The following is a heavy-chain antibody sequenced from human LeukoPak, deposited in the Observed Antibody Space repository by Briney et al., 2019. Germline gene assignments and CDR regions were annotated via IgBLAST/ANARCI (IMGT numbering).Heavy chain of an antibody. J-gene: IGHJ5*02. V-gene: IGHV1-69*13. CDR3: ARDLGYFANWFDP. CDR2: IIPIFGTA. CDR1: RGTFSSYA. Sequence: SVKVSCKASRGTFSSYAISWVRQAPGQGLEWMGGIIPIFGTANYAQKFQGRVTITADESTSTAYMELSSLRSEDTAVYYCARDLGYFANWFDPWGQGTLVTVSS. D-gene: IGHD2-15*01.